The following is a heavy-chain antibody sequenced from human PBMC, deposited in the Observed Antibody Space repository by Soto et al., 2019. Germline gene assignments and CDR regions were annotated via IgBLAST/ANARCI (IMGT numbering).Heavy chain of an antibody. CDR2: ISYDGNNK. D-gene: IGHD5-12*01. V-gene: IGHV3-30-3*01. CDR1: GFNFSSSA. J-gene: IGHJ1*01. CDR3: EPSAVATMSAYFND. Sequence: QVQLVESGGGVVQPGRSMRLSCAASGFNFSSSAMNWVREARGKVLERVAVISYDGNNKYYADSVKGRFTISRDNFKNTLYLQMNSMRAEDMAVYYCEPSAVATMSAYFNDWGPGTLVTVSS.